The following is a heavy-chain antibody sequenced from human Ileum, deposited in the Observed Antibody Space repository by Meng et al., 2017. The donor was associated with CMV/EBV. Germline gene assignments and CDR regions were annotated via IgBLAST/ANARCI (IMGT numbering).Heavy chain of an antibody. D-gene: IGHD1-26*01. J-gene: IGHJ4*02. CDR1: GGYVNTYY. CDR3: ARGPGASTRECFDF. V-gene: IGHV4-4*07. CDR2: FYSSDTN. Sequence: QVHVPGSGPGLWKPSPTLSLTCTASGGYVNTYYWSWIRQSAGKGLEWIGRFYSSDTNNYHPSLDSRVTMSLDTSKNQFSLNLRSLTAADTATYYCARGPGASTRECFDFWGRGTLVTVSS.